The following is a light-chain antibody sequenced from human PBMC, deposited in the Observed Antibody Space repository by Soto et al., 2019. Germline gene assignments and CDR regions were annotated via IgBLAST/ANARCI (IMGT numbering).Light chain of an antibody. J-gene: IGLJ3*02. Sequence: QSALTQPASVSGSPGQSITISCTGTSSDVGGYNYVSWYQQHPGKAPKLMIYEVNNRPSGVSNRFSASKSGNTASLTISGLQTEDEADYYCSSYTSSASWVFGGGTKLTVL. CDR3: SSYTSSASWV. CDR1: SSDVGGYNY. V-gene: IGLV2-14*01. CDR2: EVN.